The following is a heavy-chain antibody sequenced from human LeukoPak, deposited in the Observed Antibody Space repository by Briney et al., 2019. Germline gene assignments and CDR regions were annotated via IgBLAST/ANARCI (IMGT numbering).Heavy chain of an antibody. Sequence: SETLSLTCTVSGGSISSYYWGWIRQPPGKGLEWIGSVYYSGSAYYNPSLKSRVTISVDTSKNQFSLKLSSVTAADTAVYYCARDRVVSILAYFDYWGQGTLVTVSS. V-gene: IGHV4-39*07. CDR2: VYYSGSA. D-gene: IGHD5/OR15-5a*01. J-gene: IGHJ4*02. CDR3: ARDRVVSILAYFDY. CDR1: GGSISSYY.